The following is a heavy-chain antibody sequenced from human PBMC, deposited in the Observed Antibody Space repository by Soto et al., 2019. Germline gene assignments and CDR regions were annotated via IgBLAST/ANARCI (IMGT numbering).Heavy chain of an antibody. Sequence: QVQLQESGPGLVKVSETLSLTCTVSGGSINSYYWSWIRQPPGKGLEWVADIDYSGRTNYNPSLKSRLTISGDTSKNQLSLKVRSVTAADTAVYYCAREIRLVGVTGWFDPWGQGTLVTVSS. V-gene: IGHV4-59*01. D-gene: IGHD1-26*01. CDR1: GGSINSYY. CDR3: AREIRLVGVTGWFDP. J-gene: IGHJ5*02. CDR2: IDYSGRT.